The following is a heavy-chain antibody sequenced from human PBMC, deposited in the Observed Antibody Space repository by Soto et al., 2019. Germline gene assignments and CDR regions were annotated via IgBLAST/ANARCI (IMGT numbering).Heavy chain of an antibody. Sequence: EVQLVESGGGLVQPGGSLRLSCAASGFTFSSYWMHWVRQAPGKGLVWVSRINSDGSSTSYADSVKGRFTISRDNAKNTLYLQMNSLRDEDTAVYYCARGCIAAATSLGRWFDPWGQGTLVTVSS. CDR2: INSDGSST. CDR3: ARGCIAAATSLGRWFDP. CDR1: GFTFSSYW. V-gene: IGHV3-74*01. J-gene: IGHJ5*02. D-gene: IGHD6-13*01.